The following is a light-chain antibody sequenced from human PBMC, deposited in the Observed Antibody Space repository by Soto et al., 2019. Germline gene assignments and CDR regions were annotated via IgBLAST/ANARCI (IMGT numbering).Light chain of an antibody. CDR2: GVS. Sequence: EIVMTQSPATLSVSPGERATLSCRASQSVSSNLAWYQQKPGRAPRLLIYGVSTRAAGIPARFSGSGSGTDFTLTISSLEPEDSAVYYCQQRSNWPPWTFGQGTKVDIK. J-gene: IGKJ1*01. V-gene: IGKV3-15*01. CDR1: QSVSSN. CDR3: QQRSNWPPWT.